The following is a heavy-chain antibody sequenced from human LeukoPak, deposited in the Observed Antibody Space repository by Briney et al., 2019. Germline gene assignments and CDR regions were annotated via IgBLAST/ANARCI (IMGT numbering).Heavy chain of an antibody. Sequence: PSETLSLTCNVSGVSISDGRYSWAWIRQVPGKGLEWIGYKYYSGSAKYNPSLKSRLTISIDTPENQFSLHLSSVTAADTATYYCATPYCSGISCLDVFNVWGQGRRVTVSS. CDR2: KYYSGSA. J-gene: IGHJ3*01. V-gene: IGHV4-31*02. CDR1: GVSISDGRYS. D-gene: IGHD2-2*01. CDR3: ATPYCSGISCLDVFNV.